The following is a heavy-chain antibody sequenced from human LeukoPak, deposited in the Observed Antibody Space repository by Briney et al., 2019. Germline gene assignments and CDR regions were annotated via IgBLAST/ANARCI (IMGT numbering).Heavy chain of an antibody. J-gene: IGHJ6*03. D-gene: IGHD1-1*01. CDR1: GFTFSSYS. CDR2: ISSSSSYI. Sequence: GGSLRLSCAASGFTFSSYSMNWVRQAPGKGLEWVSSISSSSSYIYYADSVKGRFTISRDNAKNSLYLQMNSLRAEDTAVYYCARAELEPIRGYYYMDVWGKGTTVTVSS. V-gene: IGHV3-21*01. CDR3: ARAELEPIRGYYYMDV.